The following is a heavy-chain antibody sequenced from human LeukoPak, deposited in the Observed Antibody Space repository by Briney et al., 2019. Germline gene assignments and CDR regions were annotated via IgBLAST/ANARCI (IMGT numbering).Heavy chain of an antibody. J-gene: IGHJ4*02. V-gene: IGHV4-39*01. CDR3: ARHYLGYCSSTSCSSAFFDY. Sequence: SETLSLTCTVSGGSISSTYYYWAWIRQPPGKGLECIGSIYYRGSTYYNPSLKSRVTISVDTSKNQFSLRLSSVTAADTAVYYCARHYLGYCSSTSCSSAFFDYWGQGTLVTVSS. D-gene: IGHD2-2*01. CDR2: IYYRGST. CDR1: GGSISSTYYY.